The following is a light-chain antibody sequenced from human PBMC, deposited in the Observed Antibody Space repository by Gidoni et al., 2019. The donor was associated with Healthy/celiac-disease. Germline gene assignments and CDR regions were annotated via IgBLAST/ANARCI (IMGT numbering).Light chain of an antibody. Sequence: SYELTQPPSVSVPPGQTASITCSGDKLGDKYACWYQQKPGQSPVLVIYQDSKRPSGIPERFSGSNSGNTATLTISGTQAMDEADYYCQAWDSSTAVVFGGGTKL. V-gene: IGLV3-1*01. CDR3: QAWDSSTAVV. J-gene: IGLJ2*01. CDR1: KLGDKY. CDR2: QDS.